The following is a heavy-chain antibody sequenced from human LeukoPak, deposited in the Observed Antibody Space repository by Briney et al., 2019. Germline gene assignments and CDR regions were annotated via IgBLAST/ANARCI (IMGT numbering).Heavy chain of an antibody. CDR2: MNPNSGNT. J-gene: IGHJ6*03. V-gene: IGHV1-8*01. Sequence: ASVKVSCKASGYTFASYDINWVRQATGQGLEWMGWMNPNSGNTGYAQKFQGRVTMTRNTSISTAYMELSSLGSEDTAVYYCARGRLYCSGDSCYYMDVWGKGTTVTVSS. CDR3: ARGRLYCSGDSCYYMDV. CDR1: GYTFASYD. D-gene: IGHD2-15*01.